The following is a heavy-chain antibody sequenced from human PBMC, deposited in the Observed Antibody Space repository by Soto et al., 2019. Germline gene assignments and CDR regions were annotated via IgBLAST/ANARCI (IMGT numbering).Heavy chain of an antibody. V-gene: IGHV3-23*01. CDR1: GFTFSNYA. J-gene: IGHJ4*02. CDR2: IGGSGAPT. D-gene: IGHD3-10*01. CDR3: ASKLTFGSSSDY. Sequence: GGSLRLSCAASGFTFSNYAMNWVRQAPGKGLEWVSTIGGSGAPTYYADSVRGRFTISRDNSKNTLYLQMNSLRDEDTAVYFCASKLTFGSSSDYWGQGTLVTVSS.